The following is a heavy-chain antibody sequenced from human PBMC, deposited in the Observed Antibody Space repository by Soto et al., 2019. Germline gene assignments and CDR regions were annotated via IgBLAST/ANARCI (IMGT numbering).Heavy chain of an antibody. D-gene: IGHD2-8*01. CDR1: GYTFTGYY. CDR2: INPNSGGT. Sequence: SVKVSCKASGYTFTGYYMHWVRQAPGQGLEWMGWINPNSGGTNYAQKFQGRVTMTRDTSISTAYMELSRLRSDDTAVYYCARPGGGYCTNGVCSNNWFDPWGQGTLVTVSS. CDR3: ARPGGGYCTNGVCSNNWFDP. J-gene: IGHJ5*02. V-gene: IGHV1-2*02.